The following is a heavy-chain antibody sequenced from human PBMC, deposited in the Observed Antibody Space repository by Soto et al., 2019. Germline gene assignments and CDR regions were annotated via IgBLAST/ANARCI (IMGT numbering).Heavy chain of an antibody. V-gene: IGHV4-59*08. CDR2: VHYSGST. D-gene: IGHD3-9*01. Sequence: PSETLSLTCTVSGGSLSSQYWTWIRQPPGKGLEWIGYVHYSGSTYYNPSLKRRLVISVETSKNQFSLNLTSVTAADTAVYYCARIPGYFDRLLFTPLNYFDPWGRGTLVTVSS. CDR3: ARIPGYFDRLLFTPLNYFDP. J-gene: IGHJ5*02. CDR1: GGSLSSQY.